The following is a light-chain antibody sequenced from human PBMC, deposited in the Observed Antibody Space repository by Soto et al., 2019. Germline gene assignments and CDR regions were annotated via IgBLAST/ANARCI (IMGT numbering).Light chain of an antibody. V-gene: IGKV3-20*01. CDR3: HHYGTSPLT. CDR1: QSVGSSY. J-gene: IGKJ4*01. Sequence: EIVLTQSPGTLSLSPGERATLSCRASQSVGSSYLAWYQQKPGQAPRLLIYDASNRATGIPDRFSGSGSGTDFTLTIRRLEPEDFAVYYCHHYGTSPLTFGGGTKVDNK. CDR2: DAS.